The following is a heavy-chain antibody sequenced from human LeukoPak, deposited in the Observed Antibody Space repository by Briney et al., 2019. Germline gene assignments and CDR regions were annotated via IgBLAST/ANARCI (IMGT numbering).Heavy chain of an antibody. CDR2: IYTSGST. CDR1: GYSISSDYY. J-gene: IGHJ5*02. CDR3: AREPSLYCSSTSCYHWFDP. V-gene: IGHV4-4*07. D-gene: IGHD2-2*01. Sequence: PSETLSLTCTVSGYSISSDYYWSWIRQPAGKGLEWIGRIYTSGSTNYNPSLKSRVTMSVDTSKNQFSLKLSSVTAADTAVYYCAREPSLYCSSTSCYHWFDPWGQGTLVTVSS.